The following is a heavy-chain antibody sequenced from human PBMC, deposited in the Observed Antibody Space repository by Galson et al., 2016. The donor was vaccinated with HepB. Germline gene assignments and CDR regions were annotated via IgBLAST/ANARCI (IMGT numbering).Heavy chain of an antibody. D-gene: IGHD4-23*01. CDR2: IYQSANT. Sequence: TLSLTCTVSAGSISSCGYSWSWIRQPPGKALEWIGHIYQSANTDYNPSLRSRVTISLDTSTNQFSLKLTSVTAADTAVYYGARPLDDGGYYLASWGQGTLVTVSS. V-gene: IGHV4-30-2*01. CDR1: AGSISSCGYS. J-gene: IGHJ4*02. CDR3: ARPLDDGGYYLAS.